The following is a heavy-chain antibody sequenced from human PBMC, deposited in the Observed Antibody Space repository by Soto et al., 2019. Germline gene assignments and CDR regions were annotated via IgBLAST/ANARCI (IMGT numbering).Heavy chain of an antibody. J-gene: IGHJ4*02. CDR1: GASITSGDYY. CDR2: IYYTGDG. Sequence: QVQLQESGPGLVKPSQTLSLTCSVSGASITSGDYYWSWVRQPPGKGLEWIGYIYYTGDGYYNPSLESRLSISLDSSKNQFSLELRSVSASDTAIYYCVGTGTMVDYWGQGTLVTFSS. CDR3: VGTGTMVDY. V-gene: IGHV4-30-4*08. D-gene: IGHD1-7*01.